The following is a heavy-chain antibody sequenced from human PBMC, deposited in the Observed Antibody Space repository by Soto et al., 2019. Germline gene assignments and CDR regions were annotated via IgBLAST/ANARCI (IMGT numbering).Heavy chain of an antibody. CDR2: IYYSGST. V-gene: IGHV4-39*01. J-gene: IGHJ5*02. D-gene: IGHD3-10*01. CDR1: GGSISSSSYY. Sequence: SETLSLTCTVSGGSISSSSYYWGWIRQPPGKGLEWIGSIYYSGSTYYNPSLKSRVTISVDTSKNQFSLKLSSVTAADTAVYYCARLKMYSYGSGNNWLDPWGQGTLVTVYS. CDR3: ARLKMYSYGSGNNWLDP.